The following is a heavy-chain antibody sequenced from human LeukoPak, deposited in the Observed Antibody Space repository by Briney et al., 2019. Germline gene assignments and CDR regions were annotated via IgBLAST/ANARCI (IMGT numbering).Heavy chain of an antibody. V-gene: IGHV4-39*01. CDR1: GGSISSTSYY. CDR2: IYYSGST. D-gene: IGHD6-13*01. Sequence: SETLSLTCTVSGGSISSTSYYWGWIRQPPGKGLEWIGNIYYSGSTYYNPSLKSRVTISLDTSKNQFSLKLSSVTAADTAVYYCVKVKQQLVRLLGRDTTYYYNYYLDVWGKGTTVTVSS. J-gene: IGHJ6*03. CDR3: VKVKQQLVRLLGRDTTYYYNYYLDV.